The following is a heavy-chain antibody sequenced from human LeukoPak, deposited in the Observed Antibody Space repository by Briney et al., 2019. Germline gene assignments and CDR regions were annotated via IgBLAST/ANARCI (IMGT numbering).Heavy chain of an antibody. CDR1: GYTFISYG. CDR2: ISAYNGNT. D-gene: IGHD3-22*01. Sequence: ASVKVSCKASGYTFISYGISLVRHAPGQGLEWMGWISAYNGNTNYAQKLQGRVTMTTDTSTSTAYMELRSLRSDDTAVYYCARKKVTYYYDSSGYYYFDYWGQGTLVTVSS. CDR3: ARKKVTYYYDSSGYYYFDY. J-gene: IGHJ4*02. V-gene: IGHV1-18*01.